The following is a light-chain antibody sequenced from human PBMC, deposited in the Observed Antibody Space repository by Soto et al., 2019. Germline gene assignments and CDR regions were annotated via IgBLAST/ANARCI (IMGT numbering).Light chain of an antibody. V-gene: IGLV2-14*01. CDR1: SSDVGGYNY. J-gene: IGLJ1*01. CDR3: SSFTSSNTDV. CDR2: EVT. Sequence: QSALTQPASVSGSRGQSITISCTGTSSDVGGYNYVSWYQHHPGKAPKLIIYEVTNRPSGVSYRFSGSKSGDTASLTISGLQAEDEADYYCSSFTSSNTDVFGTGTKLTVL.